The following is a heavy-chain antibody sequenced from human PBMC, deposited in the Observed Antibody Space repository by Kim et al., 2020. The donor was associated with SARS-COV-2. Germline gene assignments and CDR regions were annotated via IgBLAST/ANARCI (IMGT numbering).Heavy chain of an antibody. D-gene: IGHD3-22*01. CDR2: IYYSGST. V-gene: IGHV4-39*01. CDR1: GGSISSSSYY. J-gene: IGHJ4*02. CDR3: ARRGTYYYDSNFDY. Sequence: SETLSLTCTVSGGSISSSSYYWGWIRQPPGKGLEWIGSIYYSGSTYYNPSLKSRVTISVDTSKNQFSLKLSSVTAADTAVYYCARRGTYYYDSNFDYWGQGTLVTVSS.